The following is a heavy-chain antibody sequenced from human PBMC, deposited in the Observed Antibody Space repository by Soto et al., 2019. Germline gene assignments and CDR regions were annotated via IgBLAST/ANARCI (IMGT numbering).Heavy chain of an antibody. CDR1: GWTLTSYD. D-gene: IGHD3-10*01. J-gene: IGHJ6*02. V-gene: IGHV1-8*01. Sequence: GASLKVSGKASGWTLTSYDINSVRQATGQGLEWMGWMNPNSGNTGYAQKFQGRVTMTRNTSISTAYMELSSLRSEDTAVYYCARWGGEPNYYYGMDVWGQGTTVTVSS. CDR2: MNPNSGNT. CDR3: ARWGGEPNYYYGMDV.